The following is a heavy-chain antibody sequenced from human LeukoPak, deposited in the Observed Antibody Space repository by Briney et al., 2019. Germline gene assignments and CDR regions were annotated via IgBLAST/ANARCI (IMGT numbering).Heavy chain of an antibody. CDR2: INPNSGGT. CDR3: ASDPRSSMRYYGMDV. Sequence: ASVTVSCKASGYTFTGYYMHWVRQAPGQGLEWMGRINPNSGGTNYAQKFQGRVTMTRDTSISTAYMELSRLRSDDTAVYYCASDPRSSMRYYGMDVWGQGTTVTVSS. CDR1: GYTFTGYY. V-gene: IGHV1-2*06. J-gene: IGHJ6*02. D-gene: IGHD2-8*01.